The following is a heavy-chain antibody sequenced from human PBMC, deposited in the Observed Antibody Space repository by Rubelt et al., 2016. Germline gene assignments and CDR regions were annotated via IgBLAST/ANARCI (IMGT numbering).Heavy chain of an antibody. CDR3: TTDFGSLGAFDI. Sequence: EVQLVESGGGLVQPGGSLRLSCAASGFTFSSYWMSWVRQAPGKGLEWVGRIKTKTDGGTTDYAATVKGRFTISRDDSKNTLFLQMNSLKSEDTAVYYCTTDFGSLGAFDIWGQGTMVTVSS. CDR2: IKTKTDGGTT. D-gene: IGHD2-15*01. V-gene: IGHV3-15*01. J-gene: IGHJ3*02. CDR1: GFTFSSYW.